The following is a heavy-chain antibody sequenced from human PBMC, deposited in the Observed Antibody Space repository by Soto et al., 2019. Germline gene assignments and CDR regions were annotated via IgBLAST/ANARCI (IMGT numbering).Heavy chain of an antibody. Sequence: GGSLRLSCAASGFTFSSYAMSWVRQAPGKGLEWVSAISGSGGSTYYADSVKGRFTISRDNAKNSLYLQMNSLRAEDTAVYYCAKGGTWLNFDYWGQGTLVTVSS. J-gene: IGHJ4*02. CDR3: AKGGTWLNFDY. D-gene: IGHD1-7*01. V-gene: IGHV3-23*01. CDR2: ISGSGGST. CDR1: GFTFSSYA.